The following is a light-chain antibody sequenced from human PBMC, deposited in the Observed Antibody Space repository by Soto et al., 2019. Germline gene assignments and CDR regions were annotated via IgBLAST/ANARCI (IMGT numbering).Light chain of an antibody. Sequence: EIVMTQSPATLSVSPGERATLSCRASQSVSSNLAWYQQKPGQAPRLLIYGASTRATGIPARFSGCGSGTVFSLSVRCLQSVDFAVFSCQHYIIWLPLSFGGGTKVEIK. J-gene: IGKJ4*01. CDR3: QHYIIWLPLS. CDR2: GAS. CDR1: QSVSSN. V-gene: IGKV3-15*01.